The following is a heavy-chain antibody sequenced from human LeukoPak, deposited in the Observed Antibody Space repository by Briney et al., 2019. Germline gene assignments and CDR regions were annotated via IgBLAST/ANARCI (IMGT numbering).Heavy chain of an antibody. CDR1: GGSVSSGISY. D-gene: IGHD6-13*01. Sequence: PSGTLSLTCSVSGGSVSSGISYWSWIRQPPGEGLEWIAYISDSGGSDYNPSLRGRVTISLDTSKNQFSLRLTSVTAADTAVYYCARVPAAGKGPDYWGQGTLVTVSS. CDR2: ISDSGGS. CDR3: ARVPAAGKGPDY. J-gene: IGHJ4*02. V-gene: IGHV4-61*01.